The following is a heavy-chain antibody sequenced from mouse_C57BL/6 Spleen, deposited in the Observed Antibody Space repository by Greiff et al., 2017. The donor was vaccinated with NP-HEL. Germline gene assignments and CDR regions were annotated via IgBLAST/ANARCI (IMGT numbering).Heavy chain of an antibody. CDR3: ARARKDYLYAMDY. V-gene: IGHV5-16*01. J-gene: IGHJ4*01. Sequence: EVKLVESEGGLVQPGSSMKLSCTASGFTFSDYYMAWVRQVPEKGLEWVAYINYDGSSTYYLDSLKSRFIISRDNAKNILYLQMRSLKSEDTATYYCARARKDYLYAMDYWGQGTSVTVSS. D-gene: IGHD5-5*01. CDR2: INYDGSST. CDR1: GFTFSDYY.